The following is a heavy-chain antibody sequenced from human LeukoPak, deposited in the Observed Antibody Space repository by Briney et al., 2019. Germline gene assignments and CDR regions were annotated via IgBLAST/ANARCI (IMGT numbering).Heavy chain of an antibody. J-gene: IGHJ4*02. D-gene: IGHD5-18*01. CDR1: GFTFSGSA. V-gene: IGHV3-73*01. CDR3: TRWMDDTGMALDY. CDR2: IRSKANRHAT. Sequence: PGGSLRLSCAASGFTFSGSAIHWVRQASGKGLEWVGRIRSKANRHATAYAASVKGRFTISRDDSENTAYLQMNSLKTEDTAVYYCTRWMDDTGMALDYWGQGTPVTVSS.